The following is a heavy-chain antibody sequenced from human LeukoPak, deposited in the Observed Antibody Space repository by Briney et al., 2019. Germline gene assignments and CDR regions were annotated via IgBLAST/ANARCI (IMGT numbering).Heavy chain of an antibody. CDR1: GFTFNTYE. D-gene: IGHD1-26*01. CDR2: ISVSGSTT. CDR3: ARRIVTPTKVFDI. Sequence: GGSLRLSCAASGFTFNTYEMKWVRQAPGEGLEWVSYISVSGSTTYYADSVKGRLTISRDNSKNTLFLQVNSLRGEDTALYYCARRIVTPTKVFDIWGQGTMVTVSS. J-gene: IGHJ3*02. V-gene: IGHV3-48*03.